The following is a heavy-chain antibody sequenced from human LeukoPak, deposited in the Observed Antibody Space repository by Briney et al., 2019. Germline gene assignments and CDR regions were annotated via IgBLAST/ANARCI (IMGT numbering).Heavy chain of an antibody. CDR1: GFAFSRYS. V-gene: IGHV3-30*03. CDR2: ISYDGSNK. J-gene: IGHJ4*02. D-gene: IGHD3-16*02. CDR3: ARGGLYYDYVWGSYRYFDY. Sequence: GGSLRLSCAASGFAFSRYSMNWVRQAPGKGLEWVAVISYDGSNKYYADSVKGRFTISRDNSKNTLYLQMNSLRAEDTAVYYCARGGLYYDYVWGSYRYFDYWGQGTLVTVSS.